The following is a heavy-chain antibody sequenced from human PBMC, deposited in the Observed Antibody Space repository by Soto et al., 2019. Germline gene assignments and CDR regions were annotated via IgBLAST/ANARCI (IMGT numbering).Heavy chain of an antibody. V-gene: IGHV3-23*01. Sequence: GGSLRLSCAASGFTFSSYAMSWVRQAPGKGLEWVSAISGSGGSTYYADSVKGRSTISRDNSKNTLYLQMNSLRAEDTAVYYCAKRLYSGYALGWFDPWGQGTLVTVSS. D-gene: IGHD5-12*01. CDR1: GFTFSSYA. J-gene: IGHJ5*02. CDR3: AKRLYSGYALGWFDP. CDR2: ISGSGGST.